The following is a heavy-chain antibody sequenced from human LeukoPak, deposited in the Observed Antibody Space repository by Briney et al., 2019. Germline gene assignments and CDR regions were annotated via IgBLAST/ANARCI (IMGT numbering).Heavy chain of an antibody. CDR1: GGSISSYY. Sequence: SETLSLTCTVSGGSISSYYWSWIRQPPGKGLEWIGYIYYSGSTNYNPSLKSRVTISVDTSKNQFSLKLTSVAAADTAVYYCARASSTWGAIDSWGQGSLVTVSS. CDR2: IYYSGST. D-gene: IGHD6-13*01. CDR3: ARASSTWGAIDS. J-gene: IGHJ4*02. V-gene: IGHV4-59*01.